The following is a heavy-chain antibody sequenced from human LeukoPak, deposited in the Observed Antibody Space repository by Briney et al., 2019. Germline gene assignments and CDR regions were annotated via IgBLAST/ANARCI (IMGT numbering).Heavy chain of an antibody. CDR1: GYTFTGYY. J-gene: IGHJ3*02. CDR2: INPNSGGT. V-gene: IGHV1-2*06. CDR3: ARDQGRDAFDI. Sequence: ASVRVSCKASGYTFTGYYMHWVRQAPGQGLEWMGRINPNSGGTNYAQKFQGRVIMTRDTSISTAYMELSRLRSDDTAVYYCARDQGRDAFDIWGQGTMVTVSS.